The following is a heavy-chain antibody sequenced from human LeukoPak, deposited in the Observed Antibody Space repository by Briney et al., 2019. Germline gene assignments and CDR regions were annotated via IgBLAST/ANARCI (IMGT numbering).Heavy chain of an antibody. V-gene: IGHV3-23*01. CDR2: ISGSGGST. CDR3: AKDLTGMVTGVDY. D-gene: IGHD5-18*01. J-gene: IGHJ4*02. CDR1: GFTFSSYA. Sequence: GGSLTLSCAASGFTFSSYAMSWVRQAPGKGLEWVSAISGSGGSTYYADSVKCRFTISRDNSKNTLYLQMNSRRAEDTAVYYCAKDLTGMVTGVDYWGQGTLVTVSS.